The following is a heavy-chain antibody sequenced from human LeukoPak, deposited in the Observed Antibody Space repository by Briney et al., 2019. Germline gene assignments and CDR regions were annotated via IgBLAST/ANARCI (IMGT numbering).Heavy chain of an antibody. Sequence: PSETLSLTCAVYGGSFSGYYWSWIRHPPGKGLEWIGEINHSGSMNYTPSLKSRVTISVDTSKNQFSLKRSSVTAADTAVYYCARCSSSWLVRLFDPWGQGTLVTVSS. V-gene: IGHV4-34*01. CDR2: INHSGSM. J-gene: IGHJ5*02. CDR1: GGSFSGYY. CDR3: ARCSSSWLVRLFDP. D-gene: IGHD6-13*01.